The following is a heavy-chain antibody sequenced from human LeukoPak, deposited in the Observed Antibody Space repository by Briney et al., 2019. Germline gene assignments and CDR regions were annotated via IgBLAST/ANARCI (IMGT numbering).Heavy chain of an antibody. CDR1: GFTFSSYW. CDR3: ARGDDILTYDAFDI. Sequence: GGSLRLSCAASGFTFSSYWMSWVRQAPGKGLEWVANIKQDGSEKYYVDSVKGRFTISRDNAKNSLYLQMNSLRAEDTAAYYCARGDDILTYDAFDIWGQGTMVTVSS. J-gene: IGHJ3*02. D-gene: IGHD3-9*01. V-gene: IGHV3-7*01. CDR2: IKQDGSEK.